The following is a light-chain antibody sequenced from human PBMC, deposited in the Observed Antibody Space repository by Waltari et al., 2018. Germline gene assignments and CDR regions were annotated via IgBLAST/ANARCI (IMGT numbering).Light chain of an antibody. V-gene: IGKV3D-20*02. CDR2: EAS. Sequence: EIMLTQSPATLSLSPGERATLSCRASQSIGRYIVWYQQKPGQAPRLLMYEASRRATGIPDRFSGSGSGTDFSLTISRLEPEDFAVYYCQNHERLPATFGQGTKVEIK. CDR3: QNHERLPAT. CDR1: QSIGRY. J-gene: IGKJ1*01.